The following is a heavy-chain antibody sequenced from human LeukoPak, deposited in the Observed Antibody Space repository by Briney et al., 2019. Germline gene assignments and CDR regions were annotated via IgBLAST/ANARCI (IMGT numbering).Heavy chain of an antibody. J-gene: IGHJ3*02. D-gene: IGHD1-7*01. Sequence: GASVKVSCKASGGTFSSYAISWVRQAPGQGLEWMGGIIPIFGTANYAQKFQGRVTITADESTSTAYMELSSLRSEDTAVYYCARGRAGTTIDAFDIWGQGTMVTVSS. V-gene: IGHV1-69*13. CDR3: ARGRAGTTIDAFDI. CDR1: GGTFSSYA. CDR2: IIPIFGTA.